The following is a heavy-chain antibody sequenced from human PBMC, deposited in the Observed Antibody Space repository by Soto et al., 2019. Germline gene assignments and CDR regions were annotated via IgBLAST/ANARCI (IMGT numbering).Heavy chain of an antibody. D-gene: IGHD3-9*01. V-gene: IGHV3-30-3*01. Sequence: GGSLRLPCAASGVTFSGWPIHWGRQAPGKGLEGMAFISFGGTNKYYKDSVKGRFTISMDNSKNTLYLQMNSLRAEDTAVYYCAKGHHYDIWTGYYIGGWFDPWGQGTLVTGSS. CDR1: GVTFSGWP. CDR3: AKGHHYDIWTGYYIGGWFDP. J-gene: IGHJ5*02. CDR2: ISFGGTNK.